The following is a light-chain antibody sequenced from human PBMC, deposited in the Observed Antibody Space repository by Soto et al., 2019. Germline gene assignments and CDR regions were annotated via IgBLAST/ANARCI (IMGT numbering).Light chain of an antibody. CDR3: QRYGSSPPIT. Sequence: EIVLTQSPGTLSLSPGERATLSCRASQSVSSSYLAWYQHEPGQAPRLLIYGASSRATGIPDRFSGSGSGTDFTLTISRLEPEDFAVYYCQRYGSSPPITFGQGTRLEIK. J-gene: IGKJ5*01. V-gene: IGKV3-20*01. CDR2: GAS. CDR1: QSVSSSY.